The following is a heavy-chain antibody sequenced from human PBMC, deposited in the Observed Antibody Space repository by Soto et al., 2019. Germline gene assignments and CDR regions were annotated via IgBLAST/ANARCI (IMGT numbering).Heavy chain of an antibody. V-gene: IGHV3-9*01. D-gene: IGHD3-3*01. CDR1: GFTFDDYA. CDR2: ISWNSGSI. J-gene: IGHJ6*02. CDR3: AKDVFYDFWSGYKDPNYYYYGMDV. Sequence: PGGSLRLSCAASGFTFDDYAMHWVRQAPGKGLEWVSGISWNSGSIGYADSVEGRFTISRDNAKNSLYLQMNSLRAEDTALYYCAKDVFYDFWSGYKDPNYYYYGMDVWGQGTTVTVSS.